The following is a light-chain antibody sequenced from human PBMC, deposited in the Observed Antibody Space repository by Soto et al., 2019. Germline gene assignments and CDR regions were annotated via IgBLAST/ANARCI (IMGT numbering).Light chain of an antibody. CDR1: SSDVGGYNS. V-gene: IGLV2-14*01. J-gene: IGLJ2*01. CDR2: DVS. Sequence: QSALTQPASVSGSPGQSITISCTGTSSDVGGYNSVSWYQQHPGKAPKLMIYDVSNRPSGVSNRFSGSKSGNTASLTISGLQAEDEADYYCRSYTSSSTLEFGGGTKLTVL. CDR3: RSYTSSSTLE.